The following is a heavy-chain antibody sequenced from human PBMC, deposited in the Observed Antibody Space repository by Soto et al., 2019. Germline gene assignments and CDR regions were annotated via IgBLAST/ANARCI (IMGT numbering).Heavy chain of an antibody. CDR1: GSTFNTFV. D-gene: IGHD3-16*01. Sequence: PGGSLRLSCAASGSTFNTFVMSWVRQAPGRGLEWVSFISDDSSRTYYADAVKGRFTISRDNSKHTLYLQMDSLTAEDTAVYACVKGGWLDFWGQGTLVTVSS. CDR3: VKGGWLDF. J-gene: IGHJ5*01. CDR2: ISDDSSRT. V-gene: IGHV3-23*01.